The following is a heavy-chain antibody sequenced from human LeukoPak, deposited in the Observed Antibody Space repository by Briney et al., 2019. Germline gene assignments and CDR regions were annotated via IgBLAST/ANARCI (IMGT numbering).Heavy chain of an antibody. V-gene: IGHV3-7*03. CDR3: ARDNPPDY. CDR2: IKQDGSEK. J-gene: IGHJ4*02. CDR1: GFTSSSSW. Sequence: PGGSLRLSCVASGFTSSSSWMSWVRQAPGKGLEWVANIKQDGSEKSYVESVRGRFTISRDNAKNSLYLQLNSLRAEDTALYYCARDNPPDYWGQGTLVTVSS.